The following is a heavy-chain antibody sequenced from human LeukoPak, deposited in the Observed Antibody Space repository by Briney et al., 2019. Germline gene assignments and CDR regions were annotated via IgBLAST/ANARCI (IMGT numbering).Heavy chain of an antibody. D-gene: IGHD6-19*01. CDR1: GYTLTELS. CDR3: ATDRGRIAVAGLKLRTHYGMDV. J-gene: IGHJ6*02. V-gene: IGHV1-24*01. CDR2: FDPEDGET. Sequence: ASVKVSCKVSGYTLTELSMHWVRQAPGKGLEWMGGFDPEDGETIYAQKFQGRVTMTEDTSTDTAYMELGSLRSEDTAVYYCATDRGRIAVAGLKLRTHYGMDVWGQGTTVTVSS.